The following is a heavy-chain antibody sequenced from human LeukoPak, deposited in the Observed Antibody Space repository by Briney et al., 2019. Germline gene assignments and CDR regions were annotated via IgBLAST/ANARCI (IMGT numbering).Heavy chain of an antibody. J-gene: IGHJ4*02. D-gene: IGHD5-24*01. CDR3: AKELGYNPPAAFDY. V-gene: IGHV3-7*03. CDR1: GFTFSSYR. Sequence: GRSLRLSCAASGFTFSSYRMSWVRQAPGKGLEWVANIKQDGSEKYYVDSVKGRFTISRDNAKNSLYLQMNSLRAEDTALYYCAKELGYNPPAAFDYWGQGTLVTVSS. CDR2: IKQDGSEK.